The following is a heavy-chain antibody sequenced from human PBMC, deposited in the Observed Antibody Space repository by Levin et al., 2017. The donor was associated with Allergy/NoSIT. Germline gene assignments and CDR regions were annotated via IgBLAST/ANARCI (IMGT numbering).Heavy chain of an antibody. CDR1: GFTVSSNY. CDR3: ARDKPYGSGSYPRV. CDR2: IYSGGST. V-gene: IGHV3-53*01. D-gene: IGHD3-10*01. Sequence: GESLKISCAASGFTVSSNYMSWVRQAPGKGLEWVSVIYSGGSTYYADSVKGRFTISRDNSKNTLYLQMNSLRAEDTAVYYCARDKPYGSGSYPRVWGQGTLVTVSS. J-gene: IGHJ4*02.